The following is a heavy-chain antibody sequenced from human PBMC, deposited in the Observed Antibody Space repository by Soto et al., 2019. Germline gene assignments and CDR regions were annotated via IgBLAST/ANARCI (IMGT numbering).Heavy chain of an antibody. CDR1: GFTFSSYA. V-gene: IGHV3-23*01. Sequence: GGSLRLSCAASGFTFSSYAMSWVRQAPGKGLEWVSAISGSGGSTYYADSVKGRFTISRDNSKNKLYLQMNSLRAEDTAVYYCASTSPDLCTNFYYGMDVWGQGTPVTVSS. CDR3: ASTSPDLCTNFYYGMDV. J-gene: IGHJ6*02. D-gene: IGHD1-1*01. CDR2: ISGSGGST.